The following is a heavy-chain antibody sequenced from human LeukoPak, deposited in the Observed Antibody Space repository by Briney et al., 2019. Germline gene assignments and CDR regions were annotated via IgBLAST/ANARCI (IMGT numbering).Heavy chain of an antibody. CDR3: ARTRAAAVTGAFDY. D-gene: IGHD6-13*01. Sequence: GGSLRLSCAASGFTFSSYSMNWVRQAPGKGLEWVSPISSSSSYIYYADSVKGRFTISRDNAKNSLYLQMNSLRAEDTAVYYCARTRAAAVTGAFDYWGQGTLVTVSS. CDR1: GFTFSSYS. V-gene: IGHV3-21*01. J-gene: IGHJ4*02. CDR2: ISSSSSYI.